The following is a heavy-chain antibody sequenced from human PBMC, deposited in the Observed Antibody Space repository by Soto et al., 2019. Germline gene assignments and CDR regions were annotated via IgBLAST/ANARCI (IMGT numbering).Heavy chain of an antibody. CDR3: SKDGLNYGSFDY. J-gene: IGHJ4*02. CDR1: GFTFSDAC. V-gene: IGHV3-15*01. D-gene: IGHD1-7*01. Sequence: XGSLRLSCAASGFTFSDACMTWLRQTPGRGLEWVGRIKNKRSDEATDYAAAVKGRFIISRDDSKNTLYLQMHSLTTEDTAVYYRSKDGLNYGSFDYWGQGTLVTVSS. CDR2: IKNKRSDEAT.